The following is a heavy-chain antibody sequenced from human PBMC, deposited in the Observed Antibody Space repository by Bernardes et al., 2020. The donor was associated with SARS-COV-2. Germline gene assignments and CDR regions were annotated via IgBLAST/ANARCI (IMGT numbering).Heavy chain of an antibody. D-gene: IGHD3-3*01. CDR3: AKDPFYDFWSGYYFDY. V-gene: IGHV3-23*01. CDR2: ISGSVGST. Sequence: GGSLRLSCAASGFTFSNYAMSWVRQAPGKGLEWVSAISGSVGSTYYADSVKGRFTISRDNSKNTLYLQMNSLRAEDTAVYYCAKDPFYDFWSGYYFDYWGQGTLVTVSS. CDR1: GFTFSNYA. J-gene: IGHJ4*02.